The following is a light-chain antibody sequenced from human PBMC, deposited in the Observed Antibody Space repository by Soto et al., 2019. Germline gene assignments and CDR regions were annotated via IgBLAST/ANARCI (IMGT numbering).Light chain of an antibody. CDR3: QQYGRSPYT. V-gene: IGKV3-20*01. CDR2: GAS. Sequence: EIVLTQSPGTLSLSPGERATLSCRASQSVSSSYLAWYQQKPGQAPRLLIYGASSRATGIPGRFSGGGSGTDFTLTISRLEPEDFAVYYCQQYGRSPYTFGQGTKLEIK. J-gene: IGKJ2*01. CDR1: QSVSSSY.